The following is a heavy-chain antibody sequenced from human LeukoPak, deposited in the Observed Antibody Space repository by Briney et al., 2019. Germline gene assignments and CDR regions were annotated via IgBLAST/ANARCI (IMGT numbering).Heavy chain of an antibody. D-gene: IGHD1-26*01. CDR3: ARDSELPYFDY. V-gene: IGHV3-48*02. J-gene: IGHJ4*02. CDR1: GFTFNTYN. CDR2: ISSTSSTI. Sequence: GGSLRLSCAASGFTFNTYNMNWVRQAPGRGLEWVSYISSTSSTIFYADSVKGRFTISRDNAKNSLYLQMNSLTDEDTAVYYCARDSELPYFDYWGQGTLVTVSS.